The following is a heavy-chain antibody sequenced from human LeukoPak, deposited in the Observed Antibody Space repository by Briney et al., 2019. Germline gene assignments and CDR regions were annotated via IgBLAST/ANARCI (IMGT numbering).Heavy chain of an antibody. CDR3: AKDYGGYCSSTSCYHSNY. D-gene: IGHD2-2*01. CDR1: GFTFSSYA. Sequence: GGSLRLSCAASGFTFSSYAMSWVRQAPGKGLEWVSAISGSGGSTYYADSAKGRYTISRDNPKNTLYLQMNSLRAEDTAVYYCAKDYGGYCSSTSCYHSNYWGQGTLVTVSS. CDR2: ISGSGGST. V-gene: IGHV3-23*01. J-gene: IGHJ4*02.